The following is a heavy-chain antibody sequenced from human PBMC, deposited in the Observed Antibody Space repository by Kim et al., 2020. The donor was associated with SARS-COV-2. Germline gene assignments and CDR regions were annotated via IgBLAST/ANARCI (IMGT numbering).Heavy chain of an antibody. Sequence: ASVKVSCKASGYTFTSYYMHWVRQAPGQGLEWMGIINPSGGSTSYAQKFQGRVTMTRDTSTSTVYMELSSLRSEDTAVYYCATGVLSTAPRRHYYYYGMDVWGQGTTVTVSS. J-gene: IGHJ6*02. V-gene: IGHV1-46*01. CDR1: GYTFTSYY. D-gene: IGHD3-16*01. CDR2: INPSGGST. CDR3: ATGVLSTAPRRHYYYYGMDV.